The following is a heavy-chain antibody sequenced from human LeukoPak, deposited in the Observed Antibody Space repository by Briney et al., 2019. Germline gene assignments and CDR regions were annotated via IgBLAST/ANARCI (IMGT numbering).Heavy chain of an antibody. D-gene: IGHD6-6*01. CDR3: ARIGYSSSSFDY. V-gene: IGHV3-7*01. CDR1: GFTFSSYW. J-gene: IGHJ4*02. Sequence: GGSLRLSCAASGFTFSSYWMSWVRQAPGKGLEWVANIKQDGSEKYYVDSVKSRFTISRDNAKSSLYLQINSLRAEDTAVYYCARIGYSSSSFDYXXXGXPXTVSS. CDR2: IKQDGSEK.